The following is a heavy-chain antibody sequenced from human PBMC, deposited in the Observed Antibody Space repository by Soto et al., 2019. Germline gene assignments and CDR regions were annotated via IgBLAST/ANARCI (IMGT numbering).Heavy chain of an antibody. CDR1: GYTFTSYG. Sequence: ASVKVSCKASGYTFTSYGISWVRQAPGQGHEWMGWISAYNGNTNYAQKQQSRVTMTTDTSTSTAYMELRSLRSDDTSVYYCARVLDYYDSSGYRDYWGHGTLVTVSS. V-gene: IGHV1-18*01. D-gene: IGHD3-22*01. J-gene: IGHJ4*01. CDR2: ISAYNGNT. CDR3: ARVLDYYDSSGYRDY.